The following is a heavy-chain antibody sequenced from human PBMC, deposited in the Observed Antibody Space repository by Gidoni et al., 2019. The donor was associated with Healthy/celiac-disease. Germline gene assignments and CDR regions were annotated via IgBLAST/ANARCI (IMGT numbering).Heavy chain of an antibody. CDR1: GFTFSSYG. CDR2: ISYDGSNK. Sequence: QVQLVESGGGVVQPGRSLRLSCAASGFTFSSYGMHWVRQAPGKGREWVAVISYDGSNKYYADSVKGRFTISRDNSKNTLYLQMNSLRAEDTAVYYCARRAGHHFDYWGQGTLVTVSS. D-gene: IGHD6-19*01. J-gene: IGHJ4*02. CDR3: ARRAGHHFDY. V-gene: IGHV3-30*03.